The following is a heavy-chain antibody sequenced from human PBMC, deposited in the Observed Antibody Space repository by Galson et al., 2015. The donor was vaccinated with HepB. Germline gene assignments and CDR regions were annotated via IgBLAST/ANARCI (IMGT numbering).Heavy chain of an antibody. V-gene: IGHV3-49*03. D-gene: IGHD2-2*02. CDR1: GFTFGDYA. CDR2: IRSKAYGGTT. J-gene: IGHJ4*02. CDR3: TRGSIVVVPAAIWGTVTTYLYFDY. Sequence: SLRLSCAASGFTFGDYAMSWFRQAPGKGLEWVGFIRSKAYGGTTEYAASVKGRFTISRDDSKSIAYLQMNSLKTEDTAVYYCTRGSIVVVPAAIWGTVTTYLYFDYWGQGTLVTVSS.